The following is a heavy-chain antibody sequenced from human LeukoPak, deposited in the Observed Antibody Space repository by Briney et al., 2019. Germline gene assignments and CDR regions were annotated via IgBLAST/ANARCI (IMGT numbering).Heavy chain of an antibody. CDR3: AREYSGSDSGGYFDY. Sequence: ASVKVSCKASGYTFTGYYMHWGRQAPGQGLEWMGWINPNSGRTNYAQKFQGRVTMTRDTSISTAYMELSRLRSDDTAVYYCAREYSGSDSGGYFDYWGQGTLVTVSS. D-gene: IGHD5-12*01. V-gene: IGHV1-2*02. CDR2: INPNSGRT. CDR1: GYTFTGYY. J-gene: IGHJ4*02.